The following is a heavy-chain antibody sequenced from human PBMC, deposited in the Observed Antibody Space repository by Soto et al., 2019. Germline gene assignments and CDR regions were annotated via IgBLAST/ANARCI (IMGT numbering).Heavy chain of an antibody. CDR2: ISGSGGST. J-gene: IGHJ4*02. CDR3: AKYRRFLEWFPDYFDY. Sequence: GGSLRLSCAASGFTFSSYAMSWVRQAPGKGLEWVSAISGSGGSTYYADSVKGRFTISRDNSKNTLYLQMNSLRAEDTAVYYCAKYRRFLEWFPDYFDYWGQGTLVTVSS. V-gene: IGHV3-23*01. CDR1: GFTFSSYA. D-gene: IGHD3-3*01.